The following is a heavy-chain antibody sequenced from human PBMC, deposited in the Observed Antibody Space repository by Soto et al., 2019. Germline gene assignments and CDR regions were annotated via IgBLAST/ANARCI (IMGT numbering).Heavy chain of an antibody. J-gene: IGHJ4*02. V-gene: IGHV3-11*06. CDR1: GFNFSDYY. CDR2: ISSSSSYT. CDR3: AKDWEVAY. D-gene: IGHD1-26*01. Sequence: GLPLRVSCAAAGFNFSDYYMSWIRQAPGKGLEWVSYISSSSSYTNYADSVKGRFTISRDNSKNTLYLQMNSLRAEDTAVYYCAKDWEVAYWGQGTLVTVSS.